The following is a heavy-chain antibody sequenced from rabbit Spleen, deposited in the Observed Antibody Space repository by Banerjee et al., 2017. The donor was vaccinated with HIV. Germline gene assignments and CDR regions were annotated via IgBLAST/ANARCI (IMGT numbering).Heavy chain of an antibody. CDR2: IYTGNVKT. CDR1: GYDFNSYS. J-gene: IGHJ4*01. Sequence: QGQLKETGGGLVQPGGSLTLSCATSGYDFNSYSISWVRQAPGKGLEWIGCIYTGNVKTYYATWAKGRFTITRTSSTTVTLQMTSLTAADTATYFCARDAAGREDFNLWGPGTLVTVS. CDR3: ARDAAGREDFNL. V-gene: IGHV1S45*01. D-gene: IGHD4-2*01.